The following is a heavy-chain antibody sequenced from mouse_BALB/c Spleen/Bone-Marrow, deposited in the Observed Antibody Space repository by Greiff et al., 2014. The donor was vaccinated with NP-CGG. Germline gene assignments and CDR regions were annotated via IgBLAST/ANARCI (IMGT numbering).Heavy chain of an antibody. V-gene: IGHV1-87*01. J-gene: IGHJ1*01. CDR2: IYPGDGDT. D-gene: IGHD1-2*01. CDR1: GYNFTTHW. CDR3: ARGDYGYHWYFDV. Sequence: VKLVESGAELARPGASVKLSCKASGYNFTTHWMQWVKQRPGQGLERIGAIYPGDGDTRYTQKFKGKATLTADKSSSTAYMQLSDLASEDSAVYYCARGDYGYHWYFDVWGAGTTVTVSS.